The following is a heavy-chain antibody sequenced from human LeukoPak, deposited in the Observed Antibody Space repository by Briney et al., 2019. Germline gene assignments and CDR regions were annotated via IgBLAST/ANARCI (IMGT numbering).Heavy chain of an antibody. Sequence: ESGPTLVNPTETLTLTCTVSGFSLSNARMGVSWIRQPPGKALEWLAHIFSNDEKSYSTSLKSRLTISKDTSKSQVVLTMTNMDPVDTATYYCARIAHPGIAVAGTGNWFDPWGQGTLVTVSS. D-gene: IGHD6-19*01. CDR3: ARIAHPGIAVAGTGNWFDP. J-gene: IGHJ5*02. V-gene: IGHV2-26*01. CDR1: GFSLSNARMG. CDR2: IFSNDEK.